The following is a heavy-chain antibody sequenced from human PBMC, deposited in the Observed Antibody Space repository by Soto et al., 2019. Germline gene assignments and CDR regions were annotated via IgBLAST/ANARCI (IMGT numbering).Heavy chain of an antibody. D-gene: IGHD6-6*01. CDR3: AHRRQSARRSSSSFDY. J-gene: IGHJ4*02. CDR2: IYWNDDK. V-gene: IGHV2-5*01. CDR1: GFSLSTSGVG. Sequence: SGPTPVKPTQPLTLTCTFSGFSLSTSGVGVGWIRQPPGKALEWLALIYWNDDKRYSPSLKSRLTITKDTSKNQVVLTMTNMDPVDTATYYCAHRRQSARRSSSSFDYWGQGTLVTVSS.